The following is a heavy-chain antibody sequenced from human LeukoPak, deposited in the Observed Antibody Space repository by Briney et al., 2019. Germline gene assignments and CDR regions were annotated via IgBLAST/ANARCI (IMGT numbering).Heavy chain of an antibody. CDR1: GFYFGGHA. D-gene: IGHD6-13*01. J-gene: IGHJ5*02. Sequence: GSLRLSCVASGFYFGGHAMHWIRQPPGKGLEWIGYISSSGSTKYNPSLKSRLTLSVDTSKNLFSLKLTSVTAADTALYYCARGQQWFDPWGQGTLGTVSS. CDR2: ISSSGST. CDR3: ARGQQWFDP. V-gene: IGHV4-59*08.